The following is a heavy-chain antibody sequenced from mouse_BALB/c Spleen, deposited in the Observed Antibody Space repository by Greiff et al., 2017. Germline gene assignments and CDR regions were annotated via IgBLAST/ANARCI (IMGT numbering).Heavy chain of an antibody. CDR2: ISSGGSYT. V-gene: IGHV5-6*02. Sequence: EVMLVESGGDLVKPGGSLKLSCAASGFTFSSYGMSWVRQTPDKRLEWVATISSGGSYTYYPDSVKGRFTISRDNAKNTLYLQMSSLKSEDTAMYYCARHYGYDGDWYFDVWGAGTTVTVSS. D-gene: IGHD2-2*01. CDR3: ARHYGYDGDWYFDV. CDR1: GFTFSSYG. J-gene: IGHJ1*01.